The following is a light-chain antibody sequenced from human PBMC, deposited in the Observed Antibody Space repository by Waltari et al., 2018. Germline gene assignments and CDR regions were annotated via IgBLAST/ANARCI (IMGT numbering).Light chain of an antibody. CDR1: SSYFGNFDL. CDR3: CAYAGSTTLL. J-gene: IGLJ3*02. V-gene: IGLV2-23*02. CDR2: EVR. Sequence: QSALTQPASLSGSPGQALTISCTGTSSYFGNFDLVYWYQQHPDKAPKLTIYEVRKRPSGVSGRFSGSKSGYTASLTISGLQAEDEATYYCCAYAGSTTLLCGGGTKLTVL.